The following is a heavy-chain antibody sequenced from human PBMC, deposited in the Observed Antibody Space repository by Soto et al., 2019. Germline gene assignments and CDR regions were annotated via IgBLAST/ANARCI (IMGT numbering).Heavy chain of an antibody. J-gene: IGHJ4*02. CDR1: GYTFTSYY. Sequence: QVQLVQSGAEVKKPGASVKVSCKASGYTFTSYYMHWVRQAPGQGLEWMGIINPSGGSTSYAQKFQGXXXXXXXXXXXXXXXXXXXXXSXDMAVYYCAREEVGATAPFDYWGQGTLVTVSS. V-gene: IGHV1-46*01. CDR3: AREEVGATAPFDY. D-gene: IGHD1-26*01. CDR2: INPSGGST.